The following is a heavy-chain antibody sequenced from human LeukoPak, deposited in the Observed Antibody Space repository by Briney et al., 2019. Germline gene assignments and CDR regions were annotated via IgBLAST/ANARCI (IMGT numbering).Heavy chain of an antibody. V-gene: IGHV4-39*01. J-gene: IGHJ4*02. Sequence: IFSNYWMSWIRQPPGKGLEWIGSIYYSGSTYYNPSLKSRVTISVDTSKNQFSLKLSSVTAADTAVYYCARHGALWFGELYNYWGQGTLVTVSS. D-gene: IGHD3-10*01. CDR2: IYYSGST. CDR3: ARHGALWFGELYNY. CDR1: IFSNYW.